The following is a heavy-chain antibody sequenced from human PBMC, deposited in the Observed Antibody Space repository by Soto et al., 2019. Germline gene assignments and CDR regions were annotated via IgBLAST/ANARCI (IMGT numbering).Heavy chain of an antibody. CDR2: FIAMLGTP. D-gene: IGHD5-18*01. CDR1: GGTFGSQG. V-gene: IGHV1-69*01. CDR3: ARGAMANFDY. Sequence: QVQLVQSGAEVKKPGSSVKVSSKASGGTFGSQGIAWVRQAPGQGLEWMGGFIAMLGTPTYAKKVQGRATISADESLTSSYLELRSLRSEDTGVYFCARGAMANFDYWGQGTVVTVSS. J-gene: IGHJ4*02.